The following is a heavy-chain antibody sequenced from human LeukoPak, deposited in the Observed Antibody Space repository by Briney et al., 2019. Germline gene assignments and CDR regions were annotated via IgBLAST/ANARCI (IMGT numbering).Heavy chain of an antibody. Sequence: GGSLRLSCAASGFTFSSYGMHWVRQAPGKGLEWVAVIWYDGSNKYYADSVKGRFTISRDNSKNTLYLQMNSLRAEDTAVYCCAKDPHYYDSSGYYFDYWGQGTLVTVSS. V-gene: IGHV3-33*06. CDR1: GFTFSSYG. CDR3: AKDPHYYDSSGYYFDY. CDR2: IWYDGSNK. D-gene: IGHD3-22*01. J-gene: IGHJ4*02.